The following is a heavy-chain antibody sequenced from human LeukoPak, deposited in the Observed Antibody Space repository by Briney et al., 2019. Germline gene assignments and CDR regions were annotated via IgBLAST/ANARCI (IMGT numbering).Heavy chain of an antibody. CDR3: TRQVVVLPHGNMDV. V-gene: IGHV3-73*01. D-gene: IGHD2-15*01. CDR2: IRSKANSYAT. J-gene: IGHJ6*03. CDR1: GFTFSGSA. Sequence: GGSLRLSCAASGFTFSGSAMHWVRQASGKGLEWVSRIRSKANSYATAYAASVKGRFTISRDDSKNTAYLQMNSLKTEDTAVYYCTRQVVVLPHGNMDVWGKGTTVTVSS.